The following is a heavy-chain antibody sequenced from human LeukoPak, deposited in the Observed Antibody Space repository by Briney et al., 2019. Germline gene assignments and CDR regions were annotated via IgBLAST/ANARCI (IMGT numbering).Heavy chain of an antibody. J-gene: IGHJ4*02. V-gene: IGHV3-23*01. CDR3: ARGSGPYYFDY. CDR1: EFTFSSYA. CDR2: ISDGGTIR. D-gene: IGHD6-25*01. Sequence: QPGGSLRLSCAASEFTFSSYAMSWVRQAPGKGLEWVSAISDGGTIRYYADSVKGRFTISRDNSKNTLYLQMNSLRAEDTAVYYCARGSGPYYFDYWGQGTLVTVSS.